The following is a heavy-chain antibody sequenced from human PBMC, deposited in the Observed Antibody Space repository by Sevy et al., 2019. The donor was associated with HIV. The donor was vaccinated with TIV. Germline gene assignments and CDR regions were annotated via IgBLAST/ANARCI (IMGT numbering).Heavy chain of an antibody. D-gene: IGHD1-26*01. Sequence: GGSLRLSCAASGFTFSSYAMSWVRQAPGKGLKWVSALDGSGGSTYSADSVKGRFTISRDNSKNTLYLQMNSLRAEDTAIYFCARVVGALPGYHYGMDVWGQGTTVTVSS. V-gene: IGHV3-23*01. CDR3: ARVVGALPGYHYGMDV. J-gene: IGHJ6*02. CDR1: GFTFSSYA. CDR2: LDGSGGST.